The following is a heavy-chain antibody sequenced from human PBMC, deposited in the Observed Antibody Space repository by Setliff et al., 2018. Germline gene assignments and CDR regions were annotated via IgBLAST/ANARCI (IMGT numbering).Heavy chain of an antibody. CDR1: GATFSSYG. CDR3: VREGVDSRSSTDYRYYMDV. Sequence: SVKVSCKASGATFSSYGISWVRQAPGQGLEWMGGTIPMFGTTEYAQKFQGRLTIITDESTNTAFMQLSSLRPDDTAVYYCVREGVDSRSSTDYRYYMDVWGKGTAVTVSS. J-gene: IGHJ6*03. CDR2: TIPMFGTT. V-gene: IGHV1-69*05. D-gene: IGHD3-22*01.